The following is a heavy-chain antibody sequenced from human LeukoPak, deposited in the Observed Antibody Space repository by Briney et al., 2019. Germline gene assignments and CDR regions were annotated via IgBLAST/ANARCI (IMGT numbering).Heavy chain of an antibody. J-gene: IGHJ6*03. CDR1: GYTFTSYA. CDR3: ARGVPGVYYYYYMDV. Sequence: ASVKVSCKASGYTFTSYAMHWVRQAPGQRLEWMGWINAGNGNTKYSQELQGRVTITRDTSASTAYMELSSLRSEDMAVYYCARGVPGVYYYYYMDVWGKGTTVTVSS. V-gene: IGHV1-3*03. CDR2: INAGNGNT. D-gene: IGHD7-27*01.